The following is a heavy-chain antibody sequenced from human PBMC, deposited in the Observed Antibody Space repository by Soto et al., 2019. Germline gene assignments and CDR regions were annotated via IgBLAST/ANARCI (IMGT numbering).Heavy chain of an antibody. CDR1: GGTFSSFA. CDR3: AKEIAAAPLAGGKNWFDP. CDR2: IIPIFGTA. J-gene: IGHJ5*02. V-gene: IGHV1-69*01. D-gene: IGHD6-13*01. Sequence: QVQLVQSGAEVKKPGSSVKVSCKASGGTFSSFAISWVRQAPGQGLEWMGGIIPIFGTANYAQKFQGRVTITADESTSTAYMELSSLRSEDTAVYYCAKEIAAAPLAGGKNWFDPWGQGTLVTVSS.